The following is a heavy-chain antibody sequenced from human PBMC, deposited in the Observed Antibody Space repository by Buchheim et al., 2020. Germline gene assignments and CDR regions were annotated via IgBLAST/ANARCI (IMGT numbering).Heavy chain of an antibody. CDR3: AKGGYCSSSDCYRAYYYYNMDA. CDR2: IIGSGSRT. D-gene: IGHD2-2*01. Sequence: EVQLLESGGGLVQPGGSLRLSCAASGFTFNNYAMNWVRQVPGKGLEWVSGIIGSGSRTYYADSVKVRLTISRDTSKGTLYLQMNSLRAEDTAVYYCAKGGYCSSSDCYRAYYYYNMDAWGQGTT. V-gene: IGHV3-23*01. J-gene: IGHJ6*02. CDR1: GFTFNNYA.